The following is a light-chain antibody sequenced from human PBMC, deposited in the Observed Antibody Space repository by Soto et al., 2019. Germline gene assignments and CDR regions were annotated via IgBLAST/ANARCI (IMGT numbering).Light chain of an antibody. J-gene: IGKJ3*01. CDR3: PKHSRSPFT. Sequence: ESVLTQSPGTLSMSPGERATLSCRASQSVSSSYSAWYQHKPGQAPRLLIYGASSRATGIPDRFSGSGSVTDFTLTISRLEPEDFAVYYGPKHSRSPFTFGPGTTVDIK. CDR1: QSVSSSY. V-gene: IGKV3-20*01. CDR2: GAS.